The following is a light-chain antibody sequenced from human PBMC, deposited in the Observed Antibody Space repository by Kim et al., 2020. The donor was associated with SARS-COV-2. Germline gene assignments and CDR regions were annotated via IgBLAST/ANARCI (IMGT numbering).Light chain of an antibody. V-gene: IGKV1-12*01. Sequence: DIQMTQSPSSVSASLGDRIIITCRASQDVNKWLAWYQQKPGKAPKALIYAASSLQSGVSSRFSGSGSGTTFTLTINSLQPEDLAMYYWQQSDMFPWTFGQGTKVDIK. CDR1: QDVNKW. CDR2: AAS. J-gene: IGKJ1*01. CDR3: QQSDMFPWT.